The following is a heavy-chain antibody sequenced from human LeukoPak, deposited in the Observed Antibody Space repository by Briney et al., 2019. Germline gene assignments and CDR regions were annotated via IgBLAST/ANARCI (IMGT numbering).Heavy chain of an antibody. CDR1: GFTFSSYG. CDR2: IRYDGSNK. CDR3: AKDSRLLDAFDI. Sequence: GGSLRLSCAASGFTFSSYGMHWVRQAPGKGLEWVAFIRYDGSNKYYADSVKGRFTISRDNSENTLYLQMNSLRAEDTAVYYCAKDSRLLDAFDIWGQGTMVTVSS. V-gene: IGHV3-30*02. J-gene: IGHJ3*02. D-gene: IGHD3-22*01.